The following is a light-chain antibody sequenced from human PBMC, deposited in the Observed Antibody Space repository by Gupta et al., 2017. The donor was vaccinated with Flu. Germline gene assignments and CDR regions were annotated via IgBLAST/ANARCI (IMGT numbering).Light chain of an antibody. CDR1: QSLNSN. V-gene: IGKV3-15*01. Sequence: PATLSVSPGESATLACRASQSLNSNLAWYQQKPGQAPRLLIYGASTRATGIPARFSGSGSGTEFTLTISSLQSEDFAVYYCQQYNDWPLTFGQGTKLEIK. CDR2: GAS. J-gene: IGKJ2*01. CDR3: QQYNDWPLT.